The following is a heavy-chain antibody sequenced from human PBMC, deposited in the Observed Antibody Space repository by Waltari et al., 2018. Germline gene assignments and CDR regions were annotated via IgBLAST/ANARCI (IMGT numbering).Heavy chain of an antibody. D-gene: IGHD3-3*01. CDR2: IIPIFGTA. Sequence: QVQLVQSGAEVKKPGSSVKVSCKASGGTFSSYAISWVRQAPGQGLEWMGGIIPIFGTANYAQKFQGRVTITADESTSTAYMELSSLRSEDTAVYYCAKTYYDFWSGYYKYYFDYWGQGTLVTVSS. CDR3: AKTYYDFWSGYYKYYFDY. J-gene: IGHJ4*02. CDR1: GGTFSSYA. V-gene: IGHV1-69*01.